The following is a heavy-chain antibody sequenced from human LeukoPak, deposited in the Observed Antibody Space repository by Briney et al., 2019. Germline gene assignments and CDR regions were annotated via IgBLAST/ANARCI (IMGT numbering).Heavy chain of an antibody. Sequence: PGGSLRLSCAASGFTFSSYSMNWVRQAPGKGLEWVSSISSSSYIYYADSVKGRFTISRDSAKNSLYLQMNSLRAEDTAVYYCARFRVAVAGTGDYFDYWGQGTLVTVSS. D-gene: IGHD6-19*01. V-gene: IGHV3-21*01. CDR1: GFTFSSYS. CDR2: ISSSSYI. CDR3: ARFRVAVAGTGDYFDY. J-gene: IGHJ4*02.